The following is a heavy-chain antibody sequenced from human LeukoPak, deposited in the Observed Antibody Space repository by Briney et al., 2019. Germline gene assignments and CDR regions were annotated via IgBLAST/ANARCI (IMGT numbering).Heavy chain of an antibody. CDR1: GYTFTGYY. Sequence: GASVKVSCKASGYTFTGYYLHWVRQAPGQGLEWMGWINPSSGGAKYAQNFQGRVIITTDTSISTAYMELSSLRSDDTAVYYCARISPPTYYHFYYYLDVWGKGSTVTVYS. J-gene: IGHJ6*03. CDR2: INPSSGGA. CDR3: ARISPPTYYHFYYYLDV. V-gene: IGHV1-2*02. D-gene: IGHD4-11*01.